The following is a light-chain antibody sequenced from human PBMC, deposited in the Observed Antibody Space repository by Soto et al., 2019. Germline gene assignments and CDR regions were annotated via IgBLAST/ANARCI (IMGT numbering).Light chain of an antibody. V-gene: IGKV3-15*01. Sequence: EIVMTQSPATLSVSPGERATLSCRASQSVSSNLAWYQQKPGQAPRLLIYGASTRATGTPARFSGSGSGTEFTLTISSLQSEDFAVYYCQEYNNWPRTFGQGTKVAIK. CDR2: GAS. CDR3: QEYNNWPRT. J-gene: IGKJ1*01. CDR1: QSVSSN.